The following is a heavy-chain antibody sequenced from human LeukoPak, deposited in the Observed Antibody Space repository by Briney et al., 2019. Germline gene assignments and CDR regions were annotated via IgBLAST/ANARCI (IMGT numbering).Heavy chain of an antibody. CDR1: GFNVSSNY. Sequence: PGRSLRLSCVASGFNVSSNYMSWVRQAPGKGLEWVSVIYSDGRTNYADSVKGRFTISRDNSKNTLYLQMNSLRAEDTTVYYCATPSGSSSLGGGFDYWGQGTLVTVSS. J-gene: IGHJ4*02. CDR3: ATPSGSSSLGGGFDY. V-gene: IGHV3-66*01. D-gene: IGHD6-13*01. CDR2: IYSDGRT.